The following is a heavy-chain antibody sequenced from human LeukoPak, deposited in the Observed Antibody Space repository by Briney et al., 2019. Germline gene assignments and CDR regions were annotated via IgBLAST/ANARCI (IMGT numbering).Heavy chain of an antibody. CDR1: EFTFSSYG. V-gene: IGHV3-15*01. CDR3: TTISSSSYYFDY. J-gene: IGHJ4*02. CDR2: IKSKTDGGTT. Sequence: MSGGSLRLSCAASEFTFSSYGMSWVRQAPGKGLEWVGRIKSKTDGGTTDYAAPVKGRFTISRDDSKYTLYLQMNSLKTEDTAVYYCTTISSSSYYFDYWGQGTLVTVSS. D-gene: IGHD6-13*01.